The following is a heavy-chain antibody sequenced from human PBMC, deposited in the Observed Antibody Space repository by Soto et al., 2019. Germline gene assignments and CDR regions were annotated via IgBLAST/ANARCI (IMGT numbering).Heavy chain of an antibody. D-gene: IGHD6-19*01. CDR1: GGSISSYY. J-gene: IGHJ3*02. Sequence: QVQLQESGPGLVKPSETLSLTCTVSGGSISSYYWSWIRQPPGKGLEWSGYIYYTGSTNYNPSLRIRVTISVATSKNQFSLKLSSVTAADTAVYYCARDNQCLQPKSAFDIWGQGTMVTVSS. V-gene: IGHV4-59*01. CDR2: IYYTGST. CDR3: ARDNQCLQPKSAFDI.